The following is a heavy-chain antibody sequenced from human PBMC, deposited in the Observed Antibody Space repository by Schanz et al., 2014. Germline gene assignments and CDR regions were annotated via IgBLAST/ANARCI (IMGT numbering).Heavy chain of an antibody. J-gene: IGHJ3*02. CDR3: ASERGYSYGYGAFDI. CDR1: GFTFRDFG. D-gene: IGHD5-18*01. V-gene: IGHV3-NL1*01. CDR2: IYSGGST. Sequence: QVQLLESGGGVVQPGGSLRLSCAASGFTFRDFGLHWVRQAPGKGLEWVSVIYSGGSTYYADSVKGRFTISRDNSKNTLYLQMNSLRAEDTALYYCASERGYSYGYGAFDIWGQGTMVTVSS.